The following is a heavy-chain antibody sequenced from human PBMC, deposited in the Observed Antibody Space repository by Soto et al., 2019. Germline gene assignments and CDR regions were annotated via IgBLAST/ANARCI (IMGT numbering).Heavy chain of an antibody. CDR1: GCCISSGGYY. D-gene: IGHD2-15*01. J-gene: IGHJ5*02. CDR3: ARGYSGLSAEDENWFDP. Sequence: SETVSLTCTVSGCCISSGGYYWSWIRQHPGKGLEWIGYIYYSGSTYYNPSLKSRVTISVDTSKNQFSLKLSSVTAADTAVYYCARGYSGLSAEDENWFDPWGQGTLVTVSS. CDR2: IYYSGST. V-gene: IGHV4-31*03.